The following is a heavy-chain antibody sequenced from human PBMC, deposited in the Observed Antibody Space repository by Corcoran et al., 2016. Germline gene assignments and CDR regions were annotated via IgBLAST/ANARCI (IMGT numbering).Heavy chain of an antibody. CDR2: INPNSGGT. CDR3: ARTAYKFWSGYSFGY. V-gene: IGHV1-2*02. Sequence: QVQLVQSGAEAKKPGASVKVSCKASGYTFTGYYMHWVRQAPGQGLEWMGWINPNSGGTNYAQKFQGRITMTRDTSISTAYMEVRRLTADDTAVYYCARTAYKFWSGYSFGYWGQGALVTVSS. CDR1: GYTFTGYY. J-gene: IGHJ4*02. D-gene: IGHD3-3*01.